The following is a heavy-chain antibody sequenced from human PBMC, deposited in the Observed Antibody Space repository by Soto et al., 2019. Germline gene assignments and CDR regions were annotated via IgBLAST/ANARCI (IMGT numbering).Heavy chain of an antibody. CDR3: ARDFNDYSYMDV. J-gene: IGHJ6*03. D-gene: IGHD2-8*01. Sequence: SETLSLTCTVSGGSISSGGYYWSWIRQHPGKGLEWIGYIYYSGSTYYNPSLKSRVTISVDTSKNQFSLKLSSVTAADTAVYYCARDFNDYSYMDVWGKGTTVTVSS. CDR1: GGSISSGGYY. CDR2: IYYSGST. V-gene: IGHV4-31*03.